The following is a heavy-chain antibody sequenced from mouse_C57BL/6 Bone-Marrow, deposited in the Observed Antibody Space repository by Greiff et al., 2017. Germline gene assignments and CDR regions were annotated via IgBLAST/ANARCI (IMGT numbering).Heavy chain of an antibody. Sequence: QVQLQQSGPGLVQPSQSLSITCTVSGFSLTSYGVHWVRQSPGKGLEWLGVIWRGGSTDYNAAFMSRLSITKDNSKSQVFFKMNSLQADDTAIYYCAIITTVVATRSMGAMDYGGQGTSVTVSS. CDR2: IWRGGST. J-gene: IGHJ4*01. CDR1: GFSLTSYG. V-gene: IGHV2-5*01. D-gene: IGHD1-1*01. CDR3: AIITTVVATRSMGAMDY.